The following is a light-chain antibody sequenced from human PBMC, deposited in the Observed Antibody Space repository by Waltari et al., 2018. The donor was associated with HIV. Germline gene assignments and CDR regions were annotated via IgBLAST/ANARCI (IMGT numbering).Light chain of an antibody. CDR3: ATWDGSLGGVYV. CDR1: TSNAGSNF. J-gene: IGLJ1*01. Sequence: QSVLTQPPSASGTPGQRVTIPCSGTTSNAGSNFFSWYQQLPGTAPKLLIYRDNRRPSGVPDRFSGSKSGASASLAISGLRSEDEGDYYCATWDGSLGGVYVFGTGTKVTVL. CDR2: RDN. V-gene: IGLV1-47*01.